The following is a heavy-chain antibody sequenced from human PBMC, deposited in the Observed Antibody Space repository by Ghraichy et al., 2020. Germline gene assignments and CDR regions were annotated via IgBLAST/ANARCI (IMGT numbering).Heavy chain of an antibody. CDR1: GLTVSDDY. CDR3: ARRRLGFGMDV. J-gene: IGHJ6*02. Sequence: GGSLRLSCAASGLTVSDDYMNWVRQAPGKGLEWVSVIFRGDNTYYADSVKGRFTFSRDNSKNTVYLQMNSLRVEDTAVYYCARRRLGFGMDVWGQGTTVTVSS. CDR2: IFRGDNT. D-gene: IGHD3-10*01. V-gene: IGHV3-53*01.